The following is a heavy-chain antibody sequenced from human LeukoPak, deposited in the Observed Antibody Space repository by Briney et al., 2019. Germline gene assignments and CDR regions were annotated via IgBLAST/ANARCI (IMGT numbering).Heavy chain of an antibody. J-gene: IGHJ4*02. CDR3: ARGWTTVVTQGDY. CDR2: INANNGGT. V-gene: IGHV1-3*01. D-gene: IGHD4-23*01. CDR1: GYTFTSYA. Sequence: GASVKVSCKASGYTFTSYAMHWVRQAPGQRLEWMGWINANNGGTKYSRKFQGRVTITRDTSASTAYMELSSLRSEDTAVYYCARGWTTVVTQGDYWGQGTLVTVSS.